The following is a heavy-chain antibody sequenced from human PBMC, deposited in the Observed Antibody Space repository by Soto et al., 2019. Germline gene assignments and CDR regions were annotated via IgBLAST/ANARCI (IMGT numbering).Heavy chain of an antibody. V-gene: IGHV3-15*01. J-gene: IGHJ4*02. CDR1: GFIFSNAW. D-gene: IGHD2-21*02. Sequence: EVQLLESGGGLVQPGGSLRLSCAASGFIFSNAWMSWVRQAPGKGLEWVGRIKSKTDGGTTDYAAPVKGRFTISRDDSKNTLYLQMNSLKTEDTAVYYCTTVSVVVTAIDYWGQGTLVTVSS. CDR3: TTVSVVVTAIDY. CDR2: IKSKTDGGTT.